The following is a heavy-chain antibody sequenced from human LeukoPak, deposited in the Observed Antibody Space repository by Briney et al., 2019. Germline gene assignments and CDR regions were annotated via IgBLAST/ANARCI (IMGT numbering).Heavy chain of an antibody. V-gene: IGHV3-48*03. CDR2: ISCSGSTI. CDR3: AELGITMIGGV. Sequence: GGSLRLFCAASGFTFSSYEMNWVRQAPGKGREWVSYISCSGSTIYYADSVKGRFTISRDNAKNSLYLQMNTLRAEDTAVYYCAELGITMIGGVWGKGTTVTISS. CDR1: GFTFSSYE. D-gene: IGHD3-10*02. J-gene: IGHJ6*04.